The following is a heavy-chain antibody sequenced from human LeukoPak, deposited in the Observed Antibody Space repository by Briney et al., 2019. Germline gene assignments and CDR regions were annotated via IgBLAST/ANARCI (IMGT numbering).Heavy chain of an antibody. CDR1: GGLISSSTTYY. D-gene: IGHD3-3*01. CDR2: IYFNGIT. Sequence: SETLSLTCSVSGGLISSSTTYYWAWIRQPPGKGLEWIGSIYFNGITYYNASLESRVTVSVDTYNNHFSLRLTSLSAADTAVYYCARDWNGRDYDTWLWGQGTQVTVSS. CDR3: ARDWNGRDYDTWL. J-gene: IGHJ4*02. V-gene: IGHV4-39*02.